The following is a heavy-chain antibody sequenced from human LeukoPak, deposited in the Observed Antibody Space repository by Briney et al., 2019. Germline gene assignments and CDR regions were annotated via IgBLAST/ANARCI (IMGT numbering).Heavy chain of an antibody. D-gene: IGHD3-10*01. Sequence: PSQTLSLTCTVSGGSISSGSYYWSWIRQPAGKGLEWIGRIYTSGSTNYNPSLKSRVTISVDTSKNQLSLKLSSVTAADTAVYYCARDSGWLGIDYWGQGTLVTVSS. CDR3: ARDSGWLGIDY. CDR1: GGSISSGSYY. CDR2: IYTSGST. J-gene: IGHJ4*02. V-gene: IGHV4-61*02.